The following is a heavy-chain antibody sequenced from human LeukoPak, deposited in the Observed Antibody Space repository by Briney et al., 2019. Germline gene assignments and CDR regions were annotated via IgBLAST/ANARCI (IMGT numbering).Heavy chain of an antibody. CDR1: GFTFSSYA. J-gene: IGHJ4*02. Sequence: GGSLRLSCAASGFTFSSYAMSWVRQAPGKGLEWVSAISGSGGSTYYADSVKGRFTISRDNSKNTLYLQMNSLRAEDTAVYYCAKDPLYCGGDCYSAWGGREYSDYWGQGTLVTVSS. D-gene: IGHD2-21*02. CDR3: AKDPLYCGGDCYSAWGGREYSDY. CDR2: ISGSGGST. V-gene: IGHV3-23*01.